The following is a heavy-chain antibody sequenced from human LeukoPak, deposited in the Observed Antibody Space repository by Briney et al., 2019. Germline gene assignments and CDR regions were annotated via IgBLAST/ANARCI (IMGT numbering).Heavy chain of an antibody. CDR2: INHSGST. CDR1: GGSFSGYY. V-gene: IGHV4-34*01. D-gene: IGHD2-2*01. J-gene: IGHJ4*02. Sequence: SETLSLTCAVYGGSFSGYYWSWIRQPPGKGLEWIGEINHSGSTNYNPSLKSRVTISVDTSKNQFSLKLSSVTAADTAVYYCARVPVVPAASHYFDYWGQGTLVTVSS. CDR3: ARVPVVPAASHYFDY.